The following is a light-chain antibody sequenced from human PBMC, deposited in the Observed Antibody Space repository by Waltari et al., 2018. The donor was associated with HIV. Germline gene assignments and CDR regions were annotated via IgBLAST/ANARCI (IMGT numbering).Light chain of an antibody. J-gene: IGLJ2*01. CDR3: QVCVDNSVI. V-gene: IGLV3-21*02. CDR1: SVASKS. Sequence: SYVLTQPPSVSVAPGQTARITCGGTSVASKSVHWYQQKSGQAPVLVVYDDSDRPSGIPERFSGSNSGNTATLTISRVEDGDEADYYCQVCVDNSVIFAGGTRLTVL. CDR2: DDS.